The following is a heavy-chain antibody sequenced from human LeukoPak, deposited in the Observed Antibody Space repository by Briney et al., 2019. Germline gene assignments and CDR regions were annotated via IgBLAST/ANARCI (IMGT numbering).Heavy chain of an antibody. V-gene: IGHV1-69*04. D-gene: IGHD2-21*02. J-gene: IGHJ3*02. CDR3: TRGNDFCGGDCYNDAFDI. CDR1: GGTFSSYA. Sequence: GASVKVSCKASGGTFSSYAISWVRQAPGQGLEWMGRIIPILGIANYAQKFQGRVTITADKSTSTAYMELSSLRSEDTAVYYCTRGNDFCGGDCYNDAFDIWGQGTMVTVSS. CDR2: IIPILGIA.